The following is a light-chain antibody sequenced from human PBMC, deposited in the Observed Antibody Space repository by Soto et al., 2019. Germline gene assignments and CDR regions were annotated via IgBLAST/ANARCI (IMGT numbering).Light chain of an antibody. CDR1: QSISSN. CDR3: QEYNNWPYT. Sequence: CRATLSVSPGERATLSCRASQSISSNLAWYQQKPGQAPRLLIYGASARATGIPARFSGSGSGTEFTLTISSLQSEDFGVYYCQEYNNWPYTFGQGTKVDIK. V-gene: IGKV3-15*01. J-gene: IGKJ2*01. CDR2: GAS.